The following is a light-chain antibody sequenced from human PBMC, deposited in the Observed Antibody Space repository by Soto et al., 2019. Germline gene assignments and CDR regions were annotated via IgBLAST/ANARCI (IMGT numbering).Light chain of an antibody. V-gene: IGKV1-5*01. CDR2: DAS. J-gene: IGKJ1*01. Sequence: DIQMAQSPCTPSASVGDAVTVTCRASQSVSGWLAWYQQKPGEAPKLLIYDASALPRGVPSRFSGSGSGTKFTLTIASLQPDDFATYYCQQYETFSGTFGPGTKVDIK. CDR3: QQYETFSGT. CDR1: QSVSGW.